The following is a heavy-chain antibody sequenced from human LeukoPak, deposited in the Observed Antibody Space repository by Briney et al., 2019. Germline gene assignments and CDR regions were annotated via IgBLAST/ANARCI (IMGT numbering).Heavy chain of an antibody. Sequence: PSETLSLTCTVSGGSISSSDYYWGWIRQPPGKGLEGIGSIYYSGSTYYNPSLKSRVTISVDTSKNQFSLKLCSVTAADTAVYYCARRPHYYGSGNYYYYMDVWGKGTTVTISS. CDR1: GGSISSSDYY. CDR2: IYYSGST. J-gene: IGHJ6*03. CDR3: ARRPHYYGSGNYYYYMDV. D-gene: IGHD3-10*01. V-gene: IGHV4-39*01.